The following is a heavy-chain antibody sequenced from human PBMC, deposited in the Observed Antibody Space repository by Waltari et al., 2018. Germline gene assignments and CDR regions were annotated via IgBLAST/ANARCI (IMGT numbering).Heavy chain of an antibody. J-gene: IGHJ4*02. CDR1: GFTFSSSA. V-gene: IGHV3-23*04. Sequence: EVQLVESGGGLVQPGGSLRLSCAASGFTFSSSAMSWVRQAPGKGLEWVSAISGRGGSTYYADSVKGRFTISRDNSKNTLYLQMNSLRAEDTAVYYCAKNRPVVVTAPQGYYFDYWGQGTLVTVSS. D-gene: IGHD2-21*02. CDR3: AKNRPVVVTAPQGYYFDY. CDR2: ISGRGGST.